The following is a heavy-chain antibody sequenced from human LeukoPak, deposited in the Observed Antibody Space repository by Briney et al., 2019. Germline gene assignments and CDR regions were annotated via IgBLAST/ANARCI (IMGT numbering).Heavy chain of an antibody. J-gene: IGHJ4*02. D-gene: IGHD3-22*01. CDR2: IRYDGSNK. CDR3: AKASDVEGDIVVVTFDY. V-gene: IGHV3-30*02. CDR1: GFTFSSYG. Sequence: PGGSLRLSCAATGFTFSSYGMHWVRQAPGKGLEWVAFIRYDGSNKFYADSVKGRFTISRDNSKNTLYLEMNSLRPEDTAVYYCAKASDVEGDIVVVTFDYWGQGTLVTVSS.